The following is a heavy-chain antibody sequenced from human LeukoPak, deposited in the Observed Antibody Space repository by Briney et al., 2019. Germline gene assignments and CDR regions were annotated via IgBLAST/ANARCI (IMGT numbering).Heavy chain of an antibody. D-gene: IGHD6-13*01. CDR2: ISGSGGST. Sequence: PGRSLRLSCAASGFTFSSYGMSGVRQAPGKGLEWVSAISGSGGSTYYADSVKGRFTISRDNSKNTLDLQMNSLRAEDTAVYYCARRAAVYRKFDYWGQGTLVTVSS. J-gene: IGHJ4*02. CDR3: ARRAAVYRKFDY. V-gene: IGHV3-23*01. CDR1: GFTFSSYG.